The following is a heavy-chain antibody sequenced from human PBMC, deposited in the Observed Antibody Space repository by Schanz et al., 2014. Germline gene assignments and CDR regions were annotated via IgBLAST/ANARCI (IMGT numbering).Heavy chain of an antibody. D-gene: IGHD3-10*01. J-gene: IGHJ4*02. CDR2: IVPIAGIT. CDR3: ARGRGFYDY. V-gene: IGHV1-69*02. CDR1: GYTFTSYD. Sequence: QVQLVQSGAEVKKPGASVKVSCTASGYTFTSYDINWVRQAPGQGLEWMGRIVPIAGITNYAQRFQGRVSITADTSTNTAYMELSNLTAEDSAVHYCARGRGFYDYWGQGTLVTVSS.